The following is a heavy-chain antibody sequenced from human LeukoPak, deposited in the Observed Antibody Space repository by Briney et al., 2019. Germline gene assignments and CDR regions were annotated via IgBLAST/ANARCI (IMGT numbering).Heavy chain of an antibody. D-gene: IGHD3-22*01. CDR3: AKDRLRYYDSSGYKDY. Sequence: PGRSLRLSCAASGFTFDDYAMHWVRQAPVKGLEWVSGISWNSGSIGYADSVKGRFTISRDNAKNSLYLQMNSLRAEDTALYYCAKDRLRYYDSSGYKDYWGQGTLVTVSS. CDR1: GFTFDDYA. J-gene: IGHJ4*02. V-gene: IGHV3-9*01. CDR2: ISWNSGSI.